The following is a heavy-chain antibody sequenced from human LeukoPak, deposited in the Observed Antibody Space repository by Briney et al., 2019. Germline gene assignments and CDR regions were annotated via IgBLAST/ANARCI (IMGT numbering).Heavy chain of an antibody. Sequence: SETLSLTCAVYGGSFSGYYWSWIRQPPGKGLEWIGEINHSGSTNYNPSLKSRVTISVDTSKNQFSLKLSSVTAADTAVYYCARGHIVVVPAAILYYYYYMDVWGKGTTVTVSS. J-gene: IGHJ6*03. CDR1: GGSFSGYY. D-gene: IGHD2-2*01. CDR2: INHSGST. CDR3: ARGHIVVVPAAILYYYYYMDV. V-gene: IGHV4-34*01.